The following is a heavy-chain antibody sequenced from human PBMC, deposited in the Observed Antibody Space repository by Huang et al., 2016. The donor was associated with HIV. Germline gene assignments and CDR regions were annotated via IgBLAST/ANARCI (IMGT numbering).Heavy chain of an antibody. D-gene: IGHD3-10*01. J-gene: IGHJ4*02. CDR1: GGSIRSDNYY. CDR2: IYYSGGT. Sequence: QLQLQESGPGLVKPSETLSLTCTVSGGSIRSDNYYWGWIRQPPGKGLEWIGSIYYSGGTYYNPSLKRRVTIPVDTSKNHFSRRMRSVTAADTAVYYCARLPGSITMIRGVITDPYWGQGTLVTVSS. CDR3: ARLPGSITMIRGVITDPY. V-gene: IGHV4-39*02.